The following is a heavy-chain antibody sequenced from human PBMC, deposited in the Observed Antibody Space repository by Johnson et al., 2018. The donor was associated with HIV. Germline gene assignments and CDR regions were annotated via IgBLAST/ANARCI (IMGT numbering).Heavy chain of an antibody. D-gene: IGHD4-17*01. V-gene: IGHV3-30*03. J-gene: IGHJ3*02. CDR2: ISHDGNNK. CDR3: ARAEWGTTVTGSGAFDI. Sequence: QVQLVESGGGVVQPGRSLRLSCAASGFTFSNYGMHWVRQAPGKGLEWVAVISHDGNNKYYADSVKARFTISRDHSKNTLYLQMGSLRAEDTALYYCARAEWGTTVTGSGAFDIWGQGTMVTVSS. CDR1: GFTFSNYG.